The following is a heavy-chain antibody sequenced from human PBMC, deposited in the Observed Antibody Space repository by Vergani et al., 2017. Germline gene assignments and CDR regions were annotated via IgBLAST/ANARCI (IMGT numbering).Heavy chain of an antibody. V-gene: IGHV3-23*01. D-gene: IGHD1-26*01. CDR2: LTGGGEST. J-gene: IGHJ4*02. CDR3: VKDAGSYENFFDS. CDR1: GFTFSTYA. Sequence: EVQLLESGGSLKQPGGSVRLSCAASGFTFSTYAMHWVRQAPGKGLEWVSALTGGGESTYYADSFKGRFIISRDNSRDTLYLQMNSLRPEDTATYYCVKDAGSYENFFDSWGQGTLLTVPS.